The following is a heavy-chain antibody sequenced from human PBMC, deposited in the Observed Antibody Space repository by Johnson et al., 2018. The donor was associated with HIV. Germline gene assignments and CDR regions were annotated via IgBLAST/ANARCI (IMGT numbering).Heavy chain of an antibody. CDR3: AKDLASYSSFWPPAFDV. V-gene: IGHV3-23*04. CDR1: GFTFSSYA. CDR2: ISGSGGST. J-gene: IGHJ3*01. D-gene: IGHD6-6*01. Sequence: VQLVESGGGLVQPGGSLRLSCAASGFTFSSYAMSWVRQAPGKGLEWVSAISGSGGSTYYADSVKGRFPISRDTSKNTLYLQMNSLRAEDTAVYYCAKDLASYSSFWPPAFDVWGQGTMVTVSS.